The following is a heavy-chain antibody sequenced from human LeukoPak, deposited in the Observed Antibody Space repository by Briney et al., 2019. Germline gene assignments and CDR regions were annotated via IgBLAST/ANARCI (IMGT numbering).Heavy chain of an antibody. J-gene: IGHJ4*02. CDR2: ISSSGSDI. CDR3: ARGLRGPDY. CDR1: GFTFSNYE. V-gene: IGHV3-48*03. D-gene: IGHD5-12*01. Sequence: GGSLRLSCAASGFTFSNYEMHWVRQAPGKGLEWVSYISSSGSDIYYADSVKGRFTISRDNAKNSLYLHMNSLRAEDTAVYYCARGLRGPDYWGQGTLVTVSS.